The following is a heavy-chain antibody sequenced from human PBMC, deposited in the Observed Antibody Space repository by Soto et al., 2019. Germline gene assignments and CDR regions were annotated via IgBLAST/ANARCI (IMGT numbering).Heavy chain of an antibody. Sequence: PSQTLSLTCVISGDSVSSNSAAWNWTRQSPSRGLEWLGRTYYRSKWYNDYAVSVKSRITINPDTSKNQFSLQLNSVTPEDTAVYYCARDQTGTTFWDYYFDYWGQGTLVTVSS. J-gene: IGHJ4*02. D-gene: IGHD1-1*01. CDR2: TYYRSKWYN. V-gene: IGHV6-1*01. CDR3: ARDQTGTTFWDYYFDY. CDR1: GDSVSSNSAA.